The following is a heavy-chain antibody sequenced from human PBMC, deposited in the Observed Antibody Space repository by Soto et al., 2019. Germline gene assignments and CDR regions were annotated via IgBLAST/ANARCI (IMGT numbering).Heavy chain of an antibody. D-gene: IGHD3-10*01. CDR2: IYHSGST. V-gene: IGHV4-30-2*01. J-gene: IGHJ6*02. Sequence: QLQLQESGSGLVKPSQTLSLTCAVSGGSISSGGYSWSWIRQPPGKGLEWIGYIYHSGSTYYNPSLKSRVTISVDRSKNQFSLKLSSVTAADTAVYYCARGLLWFGEPNSHYYYYGMDVWGQGTTVTVSS. CDR3: ARGLLWFGEPNSHYYYYGMDV. CDR1: GGSISSGGYS.